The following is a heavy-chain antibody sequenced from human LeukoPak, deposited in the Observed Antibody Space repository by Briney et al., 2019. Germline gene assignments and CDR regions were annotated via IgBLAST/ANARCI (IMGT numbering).Heavy chain of an antibody. Sequence: SETLSLTCTVSGGSISSYYWSWIRQPPGKGLEWIGYIYYSGSTNYNPSLKSRVTISVDTSKNQFSLKLSSVTAADTAVYYCSLGSGYELGFFDYWGQGTLDTVSS. CDR3: SLGSGYELGFFDY. CDR2: IYYSGST. CDR1: GGSISSYY. D-gene: IGHD5-12*01. J-gene: IGHJ4*02. V-gene: IGHV4-59*08.